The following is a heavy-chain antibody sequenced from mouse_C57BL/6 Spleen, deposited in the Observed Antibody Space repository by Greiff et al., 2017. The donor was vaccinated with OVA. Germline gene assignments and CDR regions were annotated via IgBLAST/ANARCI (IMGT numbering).Heavy chain of an antibody. Sequence: VQLQQSGPELVKPGASVKISCKASGYTFTDYYMNWVKQSHGKSLEWIGDINPNNGGTSYNQKFKGKATLTVDKSSSTAYMELRSLTSEDSAVYYCARDYYNYFDYWGQGTTLTVSS. CDR2: INPNNGGT. V-gene: IGHV1-26*01. J-gene: IGHJ2*01. D-gene: IGHD2-12*01. CDR3: ARDYYNYFDY. CDR1: GYTFTDYY.